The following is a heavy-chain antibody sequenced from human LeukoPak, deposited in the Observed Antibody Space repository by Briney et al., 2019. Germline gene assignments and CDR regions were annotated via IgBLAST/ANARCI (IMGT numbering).Heavy chain of an antibody. CDR2: IYYSGST. CDR1: GGSISSSSYY. Sequence: PSETLSLTCTVSGGSISSSSYYWGWIRQPPGKGLEWIGSIYYSGSTYYNPSLKSRVTLSADTSKNQFSLKVRSVTAADTAVYYCASHYYGMDVWGQGTTVTVSS. CDR3: ASHYYGMDV. V-gene: IGHV4-39*01. J-gene: IGHJ6*02.